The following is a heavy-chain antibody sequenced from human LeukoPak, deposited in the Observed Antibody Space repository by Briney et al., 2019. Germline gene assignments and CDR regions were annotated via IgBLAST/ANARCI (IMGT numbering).Heavy chain of an antibody. J-gene: IGHJ3*01. Sequence: GGSLRLSCTASGFTFSSFNMNWVRQAPGKGLEWVSCISTKGGHIYYGDSMKGRVTISRDNAKNSLYLQMNSLRVEDTAVYFCARDRIGRLHSAFDVWGQGTTVTVSS. CDR2: ISTKGGHI. CDR3: ARDRIGRLHSAFDV. D-gene: IGHD2-15*01. CDR1: GFTFSSFN. V-gene: IGHV3-21*01.